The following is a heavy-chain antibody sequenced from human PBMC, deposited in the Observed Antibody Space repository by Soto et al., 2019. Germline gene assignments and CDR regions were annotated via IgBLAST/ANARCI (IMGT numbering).Heavy chain of an antibody. CDR3: AKDYTIFGVDLNGMDV. J-gene: IGHJ6*02. Sequence: PXGSLRLSCAASGFTFSSFGMHWVRQAPGKGLEWVAFIWYDGSNEYYADSVKGRFTISRDNSKNTLYLQMNSLRAEDTAVYYCAKDYTIFGVDLNGMDVWGQGTTVTVSS. CDR1: GFTFSSFG. D-gene: IGHD3-3*01. CDR2: IWYDGSNE. V-gene: IGHV3-30*02.